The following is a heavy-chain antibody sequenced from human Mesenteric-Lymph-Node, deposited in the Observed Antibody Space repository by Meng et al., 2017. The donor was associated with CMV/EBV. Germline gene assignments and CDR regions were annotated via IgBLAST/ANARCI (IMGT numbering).Heavy chain of an antibody. CDR1: GGSFSGYY. V-gene: IGHV4-34*01. CDR2: INHSGST. Sequence: GSLRLSCAVYGGSFSGYYWSWIRQPPGKGLEWIGEINHSGSTNYNPSLKSRVTISVDTPTKQFSLKLSSVTAADTAVYYCARLDQLTADRNYYYYGMDVWGQGTTVTVSS. CDR3: ARLDQLTADRNYYYYGMDV. J-gene: IGHJ6*02. D-gene: IGHD2-2*01.